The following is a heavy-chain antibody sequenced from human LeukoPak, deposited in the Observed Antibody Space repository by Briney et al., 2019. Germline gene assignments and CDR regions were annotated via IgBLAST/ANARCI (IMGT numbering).Heavy chain of an antibody. Sequence: GGSLRLSCAASGFIFSTYGMHWVRQAPGKGLEWVAFINFDGSEKFYADSVKGRFTISRDNSKNTLYLQMNSLRPEDTSVYYCAEDQKLQPFHYWGQGTLVTVSS. J-gene: IGHJ4*02. CDR1: GFIFSTYG. CDR2: INFDGSEK. D-gene: IGHD1-1*01. V-gene: IGHV3-30*02. CDR3: AEDQKLQPFHY.